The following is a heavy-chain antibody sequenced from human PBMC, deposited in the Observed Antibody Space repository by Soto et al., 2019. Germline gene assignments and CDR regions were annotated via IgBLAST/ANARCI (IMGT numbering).Heavy chain of an antibody. Sequence: GASVKVSCKASGYTFTGYYMHWVRQAPGQGLEWMGWINPNSGGTNYAQKFQGWATMTRDTSISTAYMELSRLRSDDTAVYYCARDCPGWYLPCPYGMDVWGQGTTVTVSS. D-gene: IGHD2-15*01. V-gene: IGHV1-2*04. J-gene: IGHJ6*02. CDR2: INPNSGGT. CDR1: GYTFTGYY. CDR3: ARDCPGWYLPCPYGMDV.